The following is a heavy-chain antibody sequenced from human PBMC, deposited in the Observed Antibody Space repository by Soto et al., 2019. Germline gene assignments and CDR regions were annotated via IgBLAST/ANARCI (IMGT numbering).Heavy chain of an antibody. V-gene: IGHV4-39*01. CDR1: GGSISSSSYY. Sequence: SETLSLTCTVSGGSISSSSYYWGWIRQPPGKGLEWIGSIYYSGSTYYNPSLKSRVTISVDTSKKQFSLKLSSVTAADTAVYYCARVFNGWANCFDYWGQGTLVTVSS. J-gene: IGHJ4*02. D-gene: IGHD5-12*01. CDR3: ARVFNGWANCFDY. CDR2: IYYSGST.